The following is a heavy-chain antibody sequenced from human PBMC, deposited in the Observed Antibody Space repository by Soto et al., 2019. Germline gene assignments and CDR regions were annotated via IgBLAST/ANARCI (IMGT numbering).Heavy chain of an antibody. CDR3: ARDSPHTNGVWWDDGFDI. D-gene: IGHD2-8*01. V-gene: IGHV4-31*03. Sequence: PXETRALTGTVSGCSISSGKFSRSWTRQNRGKGREWIGYLHHSGSTSSNPALKSRATISVDTSNNQFPLKLSSVTHADTAGYYCARDSPHTNGVWWDDGFDIWRQGTMVTVSS. CDR1: GCSISSGKFS. J-gene: IGHJ3*02. CDR2: LHHSGST.